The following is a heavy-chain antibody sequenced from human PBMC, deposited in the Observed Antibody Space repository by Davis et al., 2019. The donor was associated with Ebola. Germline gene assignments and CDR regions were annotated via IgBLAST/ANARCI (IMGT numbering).Heavy chain of an antibody. J-gene: IGHJ5*02. V-gene: IGHV3-30-3*01. D-gene: IGHD3-22*01. Sequence: GESLKISCAASGFTFSSYWMRWVRQAPGKGLEWVAVISYDGSNKYYADSVKGRFTISRDNSKNTLYLQMNSLRAEDTAVYYCARDLVITGGPWGQGTLVTVSS. CDR2: ISYDGSNK. CDR1: GFTFSSYW. CDR3: ARDLVITGGP.